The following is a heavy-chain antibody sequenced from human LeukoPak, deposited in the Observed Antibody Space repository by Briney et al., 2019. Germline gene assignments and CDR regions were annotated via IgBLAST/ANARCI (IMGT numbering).Heavy chain of an antibody. V-gene: IGHV4-59*01. CDR1: GGSISSYY. CDR2: IYYSGST. Sequence: SETLSLTCTVSGGSISSYYWSWIRQPLGKGLEWIGYIYYSGSTNYNPSLKSRVTISVDTSKNQFSLKLSSVTAADTAVYYCAVPYSSSWYDLRYWGQGTLVTVSS. CDR3: AVPYSSSWYDLRY. D-gene: IGHD6-13*01. J-gene: IGHJ4*02.